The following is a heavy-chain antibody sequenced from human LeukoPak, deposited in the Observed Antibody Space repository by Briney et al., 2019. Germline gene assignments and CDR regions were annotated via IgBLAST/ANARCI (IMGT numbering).Heavy chain of an antibody. D-gene: IGHD1-26*01. CDR2: MNPNSGNT. J-gene: IGHJ4*02. V-gene: IGHV1-8*03. Sequence: ASVKVSCKTSGYTFTSYDINWVRQATGQGLEWMGWMNPNSGNTGYAQKFQGRVTITRNTSISTAYMELSSLRSEDTAVYYCARDRGGRYPFDYWGQGTLVTVSS. CDR1: GYTFTSYD. CDR3: ARDRGGRYPFDY.